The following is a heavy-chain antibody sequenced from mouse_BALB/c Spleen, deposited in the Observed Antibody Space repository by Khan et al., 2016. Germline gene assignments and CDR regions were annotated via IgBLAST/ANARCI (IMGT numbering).Heavy chain of an antibody. CDR2: ILPGSGST. J-gene: IGHJ2*01. Sequence: QVQLKQSGAELMKPGASVKISCRATGYTFSSYWIEWIKQRPGHGLEWIGQILPGSGSTHYNENFKGKATFTADTSSNTVYMQLSSLTSKDSAVYYCSRDWAVDYWGQSTTLTVSS. CDR1: GYTFSSYW. D-gene: IGHD4-1*01. V-gene: IGHV1-9*01. CDR3: SRDWAVDY.